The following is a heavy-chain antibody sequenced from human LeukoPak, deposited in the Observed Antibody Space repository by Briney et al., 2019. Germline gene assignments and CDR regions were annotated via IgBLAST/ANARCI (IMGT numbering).Heavy chain of an antibody. CDR1: GGSISSGRYY. J-gene: IGHJ4*02. Sequence: SQTLSLTCTVSGGSISSGRYYWSWIRQPAGKGLDGIVRIYTSGSTNYNPSHKSRVTISVDTSKNQFSLKLSSVTAADTAVYYCARISSGWYVGLDYWGQGTLVTVSS. V-gene: IGHV4-61*02. D-gene: IGHD6-19*01. CDR2: IYTSGST. CDR3: ARISSGWYVGLDY.